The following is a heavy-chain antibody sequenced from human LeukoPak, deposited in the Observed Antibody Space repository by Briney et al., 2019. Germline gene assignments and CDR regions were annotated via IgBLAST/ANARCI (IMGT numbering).Heavy chain of an antibody. J-gene: IGHJ6*03. D-gene: IGHD4-23*01. V-gene: IGHV3-11*04. CDR3: ARDLYGGVDYYYYYMDV. CDR1: GFTFSDYY. CDR2: ISSSGSTI. Sequence: GGSLRLSCSASGFTFSDYYMSWIRQAPGKGLEWVSYISSSGSTIYYADSVKGRFTISRDNAKNSLYLQMNSLRAEDTAVYYCARDLYGGVDYYYYYMDVWGKGTTVTVSS.